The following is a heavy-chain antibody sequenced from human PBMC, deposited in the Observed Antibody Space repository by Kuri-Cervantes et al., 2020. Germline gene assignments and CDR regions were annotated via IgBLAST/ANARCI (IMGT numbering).Heavy chain of an antibody. V-gene: IGHV3-53*05. J-gene: IGHJ6*02. Sequence: GGSLRLSCADSGFTVSSNYMSWVRQAPGKGLEWVSTIYSGGRTYYADSVKGRFTISRDNSKNTLYLQMNSLRAEDTAVYYCARDRSEKRWGNYYYYGMDVWGQGTTVTVSS. CDR2: IYSGGRT. CDR3: ARDRSEKRWGNYYYYGMDV. D-gene: IGHD4-23*01. CDR1: GFTVSSNY.